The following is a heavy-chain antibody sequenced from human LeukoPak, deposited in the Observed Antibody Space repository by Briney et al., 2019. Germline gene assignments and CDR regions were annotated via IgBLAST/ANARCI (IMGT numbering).Heavy chain of an antibody. CDR2: MYTRGNT. CDR1: GVSISSYY. CDR3: ARGRQDVTMIVVVMTAVSYYLDV. V-gene: IGHV4-4*07. Sequence: PSETLSLTCTVSGVSISSYYWSWIRQPPGKGLEWIGRMYTRGNTNYNPSLKSRVTMSVDTSKNQFSLNMTSVTAADRAVYYCARGRQDVTMIVVVMTAVSYYLDVWGKGTTVTVS. J-gene: IGHJ6*03. D-gene: IGHD3-22*01.